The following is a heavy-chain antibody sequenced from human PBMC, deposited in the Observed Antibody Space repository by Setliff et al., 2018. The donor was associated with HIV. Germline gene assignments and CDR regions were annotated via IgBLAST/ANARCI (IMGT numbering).Heavy chain of an antibody. CDR1: GYTFINYD. D-gene: IGHD1-1*01. J-gene: IGHJ6*03. CDR3: ARMPATGSRGPDYYMDV. V-gene: IGHV1-8*03. Sequence: ASVKVSCKASGYTFINYDINCVRQAAGQGLEWLGWASPNRRNTGYAQKFQGRLNITRNSAINTVYMELSGLRSDDTAIYYCARMPATGSRGPDYYMDVWGKGTTVTVSS. CDR2: ASPNRRNT.